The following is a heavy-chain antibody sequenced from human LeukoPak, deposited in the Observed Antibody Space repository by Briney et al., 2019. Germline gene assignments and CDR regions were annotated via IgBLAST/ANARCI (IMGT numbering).Heavy chain of an antibody. Sequence: GGSLRLSCAASGFTFSDTWMHWVRQAPGEGLVWVSRIRSDGSDTRYAESVKGRFTISRDNAKNTLYLQMNSLGVEDTAVYYCARARIVGGFDPWGQGTLVTVSS. CDR1: GFTFSDTW. J-gene: IGHJ5*02. V-gene: IGHV3-74*01. CDR3: ARARIVGGFDP. CDR2: IRSDGSDT. D-gene: IGHD1-26*01.